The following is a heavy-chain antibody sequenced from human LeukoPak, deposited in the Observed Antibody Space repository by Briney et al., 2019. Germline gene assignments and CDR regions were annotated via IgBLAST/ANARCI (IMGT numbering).Heavy chain of an antibody. Sequence: GASVTVSCKASGYTFTIYAVHWVRQAPGQRPEWMGWINGGNGNTKYSEKFQGRVTITRDTSASTAYMELSSLRSEDTAVYYCARMGRNDAFDIWGQGTMVTVSS. V-gene: IGHV1-3*01. CDR3: ARMGRNDAFDI. CDR1: GYTFTIYA. J-gene: IGHJ3*02. CDR2: INGGNGNT.